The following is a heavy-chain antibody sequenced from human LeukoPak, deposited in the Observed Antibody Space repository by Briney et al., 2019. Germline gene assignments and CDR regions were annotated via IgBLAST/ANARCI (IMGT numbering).Heavy chain of an antibody. J-gene: IGHJ4*02. CDR1: GFPHSLYG. CDR3: ARGGVSSWFTDY. V-gene: IGHV3-30*03. D-gene: IGHD3-16*01. CDR2: ISYDGSNK. Sequence: GSSQRLFRAASGFPHSLYGMHCAPDAPTKGLVGVAVISYDGSNKYYVDYVKGRFTISRDNYKNTVYLQMNSLRAEDTAVYYCARGGVSSWFTDYWGGGTLLSVSS.